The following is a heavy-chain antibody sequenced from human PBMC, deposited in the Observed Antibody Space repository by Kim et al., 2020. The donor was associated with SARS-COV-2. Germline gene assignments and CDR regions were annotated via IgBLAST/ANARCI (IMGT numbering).Heavy chain of an antibody. J-gene: IGHJ4*02. Sequence: ASVKVSCKASGYTFTSYYMHWVRQAPGQGLEWMGIINPSGGSTSYAQKFQGRVTMTRDTSTSTVYMELSSLRSEDTAVYYCARATRMPPVVTAPFDYWGQGTLVTVSS. D-gene: IGHD2-21*02. CDR3: ARATRMPPVVTAPFDY. CDR2: INPSGGST. V-gene: IGHV1-46*01. CDR1: GYTFTSYY.